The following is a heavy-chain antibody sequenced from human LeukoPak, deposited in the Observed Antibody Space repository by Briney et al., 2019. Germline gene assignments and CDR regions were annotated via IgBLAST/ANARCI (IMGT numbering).Heavy chain of an antibody. CDR3: ARDHNTSCFACGAFDI. D-gene: IGHD2-2*01. J-gene: IGHJ3*02. CDR2: ISAYNGNT. V-gene: IGHV1-18*01. Sequence: GASVKVSCKASGYTFTSYGISWVRQAPGQGLEWMGWISAYNGNTNYAQKLQGRVTMTTDTSTSTAYMELSSLRSEDTAVYYCARDHNTSCFACGAFDIWAQGTMVTVSS. CDR1: GYTFTSYG.